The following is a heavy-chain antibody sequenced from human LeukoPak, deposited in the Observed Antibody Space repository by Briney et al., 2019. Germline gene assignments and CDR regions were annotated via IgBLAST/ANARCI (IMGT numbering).Heavy chain of an antibody. D-gene: IGHD3-10*01. J-gene: IGHJ5*02. V-gene: IGHV4-4*07. Sequence: SETLSLTCTVSGGSISGYYWSWIRQPAGKGLEWIGRIDTSGSTNYNPSLKSRVTMSVDTSKNQFSLKLSSVTAADTAVYYCARGITMVRGVTTVNWFDPWGQGTLVTVSS. CDR1: GGSISGYY. CDR3: ARGITMVRGVTTVNWFDP. CDR2: IDTSGST.